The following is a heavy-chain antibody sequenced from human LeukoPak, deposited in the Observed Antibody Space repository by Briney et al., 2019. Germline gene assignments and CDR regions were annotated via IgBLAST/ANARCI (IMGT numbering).Heavy chain of an antibody. CDR3: AKEGRSTTPGY. Sequence: PGGSLRHSCAASGFTFSSSDMDWVRQAPGKGLEWVASISSSSSLIYYTDSVKGRFTISRDNAKNSLYLQMNSLRAEDTAVYFCAKEGRSTTPGYWGQGTLVTVSS. J-gene: IGHJ4*02. CDR2: ISSSSSLI. V-gene: IGHV3-21*01. D-gene: IGHD6-13*01. CDR1: GFTFSSSD.